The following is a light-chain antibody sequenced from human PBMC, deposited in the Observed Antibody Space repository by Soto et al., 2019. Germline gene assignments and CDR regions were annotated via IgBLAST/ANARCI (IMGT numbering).Light chain of an antibody. CDR2: EVT. V-gene: IGLV2-8*01. Sequence: QSALTQPPSASGSPGQSVTISCTGTSGDVGGYNYVSWYQQYPGKAPKLMIYEVTKRPSGVPDRFSGSRSGNTASLTVSGLQAEDEADYYCSSYAGNNNLVFGGGTQLTVL. CDR1: SGDVGGYNY. CDR3: SSYAGNNNLV. J-gene: IGLJ2*01.